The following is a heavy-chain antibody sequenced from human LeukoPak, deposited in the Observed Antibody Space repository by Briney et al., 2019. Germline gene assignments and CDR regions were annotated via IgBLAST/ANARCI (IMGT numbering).Heavy chain of an antibody. D-gene: IGHD3-16*01. CDR1: GGSSSSSSYY. CDR3: ARVRYRLAETYIDY. CDR2: IYYSGST. Sequence: ETLSLTCTVSGGSSSSSSYYWGWIRQPPGKGLEWIGSIYYSGSTYYNPSLKSRVTISVDTSKNQFSLKLSSVTAADTAVYYCARVRYRLAETYIDYWGQGTLVTVSS. J-gene: IGHJ4*02. V-gene: IGHV4-39*07.